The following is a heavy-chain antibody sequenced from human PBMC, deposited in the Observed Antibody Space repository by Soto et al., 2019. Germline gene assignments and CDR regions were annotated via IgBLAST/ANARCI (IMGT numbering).Heavy chain of an antibody. CDR1: GGSIISGGYS. Sequence: SETLSLTCAVSGGSIISGGYSWSLIRQPPGKGLEWIGYIYHSGSTYYNPSLKSRVTISVDRSKNQFSLKLSSVTAADTAVYYCAREGKWFGAYYYYYGMDVWGQGTTVTVSS. CDR3: AREGKWFGAYYYYYGMDV. CDR2: IYHSGST. J-gene: IGHJ6*02. V-gene: IGHV4-30-2*01. D-gene: IGHD3-10*01.